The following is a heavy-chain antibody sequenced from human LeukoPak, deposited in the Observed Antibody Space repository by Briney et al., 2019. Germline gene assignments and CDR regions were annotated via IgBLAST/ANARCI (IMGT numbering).Heavy chain of an antibody. CDR2: ISGSSSTI. V-gene: IGHV3-11*04. CDR3: ARVAVAGTAFDI. CDR1: GFTFSDYY. Sequence: PGGSLRLSCAASGFTFSDYYMSWIRQAPGKGLEWVSYISGSSSTIYYADSVKGRFTISRDNAKNSLYLQMNSLRAEDTAVYYCARVAVAGTAFDIWGQGTMVTVSS. D-gene: IGHD6-19*01. J-gene: IGHJ3*02.